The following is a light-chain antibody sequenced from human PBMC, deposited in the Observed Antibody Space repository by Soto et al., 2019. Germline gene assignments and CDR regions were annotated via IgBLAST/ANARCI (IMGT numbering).Light chain of an antibody. CDR2: GVS. CDR1: QSVGSTH. Sequence: NVLTQSPGTLSLSPGERATPSCRTSQSVGSTHLAWYQQKPGQAPRLLIHGVSSRAAGIPDRFSGSGSGTDFTLTISRLEPEDFAVYYCQQYVSSPLYTFGQGTKLEIK. J-gene: IGKJ2*01. V-gene: IGKV3-20*01. CDR3: QQYVSSPLYT.